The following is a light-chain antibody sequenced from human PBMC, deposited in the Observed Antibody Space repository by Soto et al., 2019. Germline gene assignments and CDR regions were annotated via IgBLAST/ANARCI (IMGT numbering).Light chain of an antibody. V-gene: IGKV3-20*01. CDR2: ASS. CDR1: QSVSNIY. CDR3: QQYDSVPTT. Sequence: EIVLTQSPDTVSLSPGERATLSCRASQSVSNIYLSWYQQKPGQAPRLLIYASSNRATGIPDRFSGTGSGTDFTLTISRVEPEDFAVYYCQQYDSVPTTFGQGTKVEIK. J-gene: IGKJ1*01.